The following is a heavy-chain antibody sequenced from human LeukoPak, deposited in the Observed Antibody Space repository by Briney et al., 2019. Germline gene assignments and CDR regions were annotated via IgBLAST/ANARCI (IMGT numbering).Heavy chain of an antibody. J-gene: IGHJ4*02. CDR3: ARGDAYALKY. D-gene: IGHD2-2*01. CDR1: EFTFSNYW. Sequence: GGSLRLSCVASEFTFSNYWMHWVRQAPGKGLVWVSRINSDGTTTAYADSVKGRFTISRDNAKNTLYLQTNSLRAEDTAVYYCARGDAYALKYWGQGTLATVSS. CDR2: INSDGTTT. V-gene: IGHV3-74*01.